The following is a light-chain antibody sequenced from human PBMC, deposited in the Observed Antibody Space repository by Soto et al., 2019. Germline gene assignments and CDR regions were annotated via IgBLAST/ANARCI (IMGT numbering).Light chain of an antibody. J-gene: IGLJ1*01. CDR2: EAS. CDR1: ISDVVTYNL. V-gene: IGLV2-14*01. Sequence: QCLLTQPASESGSPGQSITIACTGTISDVVTYNLVSWYQHHPGKAPKLTIYEASNRPSGVSNRFSGSKSGNTASLTISGLQDEDEADYYCSSYASGNTYVFGTGTKSPS. CDR3: SSYASGNTYV.